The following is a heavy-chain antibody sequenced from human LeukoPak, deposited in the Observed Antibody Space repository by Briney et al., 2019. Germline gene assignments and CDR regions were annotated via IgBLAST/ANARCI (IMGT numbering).Heavy chain of an antibody. Sequence: GGSLRLSCAASGFTFSSYWMSWVRQAPGKGLAGVAIIKQDGSEKYYVDSVKGRFTISRDNAKNSLYLQMNSLRAEDTAAYYCARDYRGYRAPYYFDYWGQGTLVTVSS. V-gene: IGHV3-7*01. CDR1: GFTFSSYW. CDR2: IKQDGSEK. CDR3: ARDYRGYRAPYYFDY. D-gene: IGHD2-15*01. J-gene: IGHJ4*02.